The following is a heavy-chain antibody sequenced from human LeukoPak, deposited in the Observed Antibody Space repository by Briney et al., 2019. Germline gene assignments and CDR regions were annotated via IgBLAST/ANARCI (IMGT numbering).Heavy chain of an antibody. V-gene: IGHV3-66*01. J-gene: IGHJ4*02. CDR1: GFSVSTNY. D-gene: IGHD3-16*01. CDR2: MYRHGGT. CDR3: TKDVIYDSAIYSYGDS. Sequence: GGSLRLSCAASGFSVSTNYVSWDRQAPGKGLEWVSVMYRHGGTAYADSVQGRFSISRDNSKNRVDLQMNSLRAEDTAVYYCTKDVIYDSAIYSYGDSWGQGTLVTVSS.